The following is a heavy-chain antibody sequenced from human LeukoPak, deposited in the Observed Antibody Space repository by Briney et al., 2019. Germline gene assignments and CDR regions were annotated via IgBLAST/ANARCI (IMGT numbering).Heavy chain of an antibody. J-gene: IGHJ4*02. Sequence: GRSLRLSCAASGFTFSTYAMSWVRQAPGKELEWVSAISSSGGSTYYADSVKGRFTISRDNSKHTLYLQMNSLSAEATAVYYCAKYCGYSSSWYKLGFDYWGQGTLVTVSS. CDR1: GFTFSTYA. CDR3: AKYCGYSSSWYKLGFDY. V-gene: IGHV3-23*01. CDR2: ISSSGGST. D-gene: IGHD6-13*01.